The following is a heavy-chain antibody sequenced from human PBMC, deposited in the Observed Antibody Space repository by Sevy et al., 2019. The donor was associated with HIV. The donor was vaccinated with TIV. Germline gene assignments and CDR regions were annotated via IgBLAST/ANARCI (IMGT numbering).Heavy chain of an antibody. CDR3: ARDPLLGIAREVARGGY. J-gene: IGHJ4*02. CDR1: GFIFSDYY. D-gene: IGHD2-2*03. Sequence: GGSLRLSCSGSGFIFSDYYMSWIRQAPGRGLEWVSYISGSGITYYADSVEGRLTISRDNARNSRYLQMNSLRADDTAVYYCARDPLLGIAREVARGGYWGQGTLVTVSS. CDR2: ISGSGIT. V-gene: IGHV3-11*01.